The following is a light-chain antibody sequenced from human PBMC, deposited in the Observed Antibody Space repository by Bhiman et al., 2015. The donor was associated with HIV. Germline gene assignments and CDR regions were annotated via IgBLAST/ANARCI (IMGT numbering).Light chain of an antibody. CDR3: SSYAGSTKGYV. V-gene: IGLV2-8*01. CDR2: EVS. Sequence: QSALTQPASVSGSPGQSITISCTGTSSDVGGYNYVSWYQQHPGKAPKLMIYEVSKRPSGVPDRFSGSKSGNTASLTVSGLQAEDEADYYCSSYAGSTKGYVFGTGTKVTVL. J-gene: IGLJ1*01. CDR1: SSDVGGYNY.